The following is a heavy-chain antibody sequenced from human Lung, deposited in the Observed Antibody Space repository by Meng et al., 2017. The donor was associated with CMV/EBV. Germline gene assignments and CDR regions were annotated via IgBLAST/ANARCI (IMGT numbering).Heavy chain of an antibody. V-gene: IGHV4-34*01. CDR3: ARTTYDFWSGIYYYYYYGMDV. CDR2: INHSGST. J-gene: IGHJ6*04. D-gene: IGHD3-3*01. Sequence: GSLRLXCAVYGGSFSGYYWSWIRQPPGKGLEWIGEINHSGSTNYNPSLKSRVTISVDTSKNQFSLKLSSVTAADTAVYYCARTTYDFWSGIYYYYYYGMDVWXKGTXVTVSS. CDR1: GGSFSGYY.